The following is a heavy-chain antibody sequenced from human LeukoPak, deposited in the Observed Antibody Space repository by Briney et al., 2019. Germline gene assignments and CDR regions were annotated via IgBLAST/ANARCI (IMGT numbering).Heavy chain of an antibody. CDR1: GGSFSGYY. CDR2: IHLREST. Sequence: PSETLSLTCAVYGGSFSGYYWSWIRQSPGAGLEWIAYIHLRESTNYNPSLMSRVTISVDASKNQLSLRLSSVTAADTAVYYCARDGLNWFDPWGQGTLVTVSS. V-gene: IGHV4-59*01. J-gene: IGHJ5*02. CDR3: ARDGLNWFDP.